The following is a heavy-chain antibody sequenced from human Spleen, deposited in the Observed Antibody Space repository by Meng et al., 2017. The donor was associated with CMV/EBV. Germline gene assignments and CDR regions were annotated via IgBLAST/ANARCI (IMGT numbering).Heavy chain of an antibody. D-gene: IGHD3-22*01. V-gene: IGHV4-30-4*08. Sequence: SESLSLTCTVSGGSISSGDYYWSWIRQPPGKGLEWIGYTYYSGSTYYNPSLKSRINKSVNTSKNQFSLKIRSVTAADTAVYYCARAFLDSSGYYWGPQKNHDAFDIWGQGTMVTVSS. CDR1: GGSISSGDYY. CDR3: ARAFLDSSGYYWGPQKNHDAFDI. J-gene: IGHJ3*02. CDR2: TYYSGST.